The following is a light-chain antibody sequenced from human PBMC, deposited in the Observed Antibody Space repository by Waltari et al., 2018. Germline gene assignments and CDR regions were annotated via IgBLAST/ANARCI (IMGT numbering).Light chain of an antibody. J-gene: IGLJ1*01. CDR2: DVT. CDR1: RSDVGAYDY. CDR3: CSYAGRYTNYV. V-gene: IGLV2-11*01. Sequence: QSALTQPRSVSGSPGQSVTISCTGTRSDVGAYDYVSWYQQRPGKAPKLIFYDVTERPAGVPDRFSGSKSDNKASLTISGLQADDEADYYCCSYAGRYTNYVFGSGTKVTVL.